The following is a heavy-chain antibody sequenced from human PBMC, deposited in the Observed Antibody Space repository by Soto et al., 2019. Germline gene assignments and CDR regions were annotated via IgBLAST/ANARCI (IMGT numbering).Heavy chain of an antibody. V-gene: IGHV4-39*07. Sequence: PSETLSLTCPFSYGSISSSSYYWGWIRQPPGKGLEWIGYIYHSGSTYYNPSLKSRVTISVDRSKNQFSLKLSSVTAADTAVYYCARVPERWGQGTLVTVSS. CDR3: ARVPER. D-gene: IGHD2-2*01. J-gene: IGHJ4*02. CDR2: IYHSGST. CDR1: YGSISSSSYY.